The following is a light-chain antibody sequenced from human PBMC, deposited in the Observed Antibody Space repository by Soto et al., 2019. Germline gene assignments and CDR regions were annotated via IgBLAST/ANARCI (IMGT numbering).Light chain of an antibody. V-gene: IGKV1-27*01. CDR2: GAA. CDR1: QGISNY. Sequence: DIQMTQSPSSLSASVGDRVTITCRARQGISNYLAWYRQKPGKVPKNVIYGAATLQSGVPSRFSGSGSGTDFTLTISSLQPEDVATYYCQKYYTAPETCGQGTKVEIK. J-gene: IGKJ1*01. CDR3: QKYYTAPET.